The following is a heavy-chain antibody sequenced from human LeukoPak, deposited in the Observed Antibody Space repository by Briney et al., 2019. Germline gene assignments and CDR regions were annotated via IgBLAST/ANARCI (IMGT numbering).Heavy chain of an antibody. CDR2: INAGNGNT. V-gene: IGHV1-3*01. Sequence: ASVTVSCKASGYTFTSYAMHWVRQAPGQRLEWMGWINAGNGNTKYSQKFQGRVTITRDTSASTAYMELSSLRSEDTAVYYCAESIYGYGSDAFDIWGQGTMVTVSS. CDR3: AESIYGYGSDAFDI. D-gene: IGHD5-18*01. CDR1: GYTFTSYA. J-gene: IGHJ3*02.